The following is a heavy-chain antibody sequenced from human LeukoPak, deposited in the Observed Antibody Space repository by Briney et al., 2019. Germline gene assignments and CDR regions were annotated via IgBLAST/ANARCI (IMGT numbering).Heavy chain of an antibody. CDR2: IKPSGGST. J-gene: IGHJ4*02. Sequence: ASVKVSCKASGYTFTSYYTHWVRQAPGQGLEWMGIIKPSGGSTLYAQKFQGRVTVTSDTSTSTVYVELSSLRSEDTAVYYCAREVPDNFKFDYWGQETLVTVSS. CDR1: GYTFTSYY. CDR3: AREVPDNFKFDY. V-gene: IGHV1-46*01. D-gene: IGHD3-9*01.